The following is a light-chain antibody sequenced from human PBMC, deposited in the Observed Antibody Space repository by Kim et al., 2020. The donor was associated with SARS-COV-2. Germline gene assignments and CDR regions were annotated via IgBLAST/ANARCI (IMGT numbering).Light chain of an antibody. Sequence: DIQMTQSPSTLSASLGDRVTITCRASQSINNWLAWYQQKPGTAPKMLIYKTSTLESGVPSRFSGSGSGTEFTLTISTLHPDDFATYYCQQSNASPWTFGQGTKVEIK. CDR3: QQSNASPWT. CDR1: QSINNW. CDR2: KTS. J-gene: IGKJ1*01. V-gene: IGKV1-5*03.